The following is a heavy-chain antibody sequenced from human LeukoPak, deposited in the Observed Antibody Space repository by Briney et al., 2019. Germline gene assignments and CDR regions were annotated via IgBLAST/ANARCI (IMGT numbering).Heavy chain of an antibody. V-gene: IGHV4-59*01. Sequence: SETLSLTCTVSGGSISSYYWSWIRQPPGKGLEWIGYIYYSGSTNYNPSLKSRVTISVDTSKNQFSLKLSSVIAADTAVYYCARDPGYCSSTSCYAGAFDIWGQGTMVTVSS. J-gene: IGHJ3*02. D-gene: IGHD2-2*01. CDR1: GGSISSYY. CDR3: ARDPGYCSSTSCYAGAFDI. CDR2: IYYSGST.